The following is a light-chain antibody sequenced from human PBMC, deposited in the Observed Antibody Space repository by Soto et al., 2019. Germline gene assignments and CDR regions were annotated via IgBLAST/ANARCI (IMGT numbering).Light chain of an antibody. CDR3: SSYTSSSTYV. V-gene: IGLV2-14*01. J-gene: IGLJ1*01. CDR1: NSDVGGYNY. CDR2: DVS. Sequence: QSALTQPASGSGAPGQSIPISCTGTNSDVGGYNYVSWYQQHPGKAPKLMIYDVSNRPSGVSNRFSGSKSGNTASLTISGLQAEDEADYYCSSYTSSSTYVFGTGTKVTVL.